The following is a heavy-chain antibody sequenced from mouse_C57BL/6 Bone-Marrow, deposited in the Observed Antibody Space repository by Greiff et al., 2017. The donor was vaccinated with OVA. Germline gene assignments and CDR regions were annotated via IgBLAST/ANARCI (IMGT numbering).Heavy chain of an antibody. CDR1: GFTFSDYG. CDR3: ARLYYSNYYAMDY. V-gene: IGHV5-17*01. Sequence: EVKVEESGGGLVKPGGSLKLSCAASGFTFSDYGMHWVRQAPEKGLEWVAYISSGSSTIYYADTVKGRFTISRDNAKNTLFLQMTSLRSEDTAMYYCARLYYSNYYAMDYWGQGTSVTVSS. CDR2: ISSGSSTI. J-gene: IGHJ4*01. D-gene: IGHD2-12*01.